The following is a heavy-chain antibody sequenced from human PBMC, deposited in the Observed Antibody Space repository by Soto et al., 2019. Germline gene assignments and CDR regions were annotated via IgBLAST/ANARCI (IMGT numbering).Heavy chain of an antibody. J-gene: IGHJ4*02. V-gene: IGHV3-15*01. CDR2: IKSKTDGGTT. Sequence: GGSLRLSCAASGFTFSNAWMSWVRQAPGKGLEWVGRIKSKTDGGTTDYAAPVKGRFTISRDDSKNTLYLQMNSLKTEDTAVYYCTTEGAEQPLFYDYWGQGTLVTVSS. CDR3: TTEGAEQPLFYDY. CDR1: GFTFSNAW. D-gene: IGHD6-13*01.